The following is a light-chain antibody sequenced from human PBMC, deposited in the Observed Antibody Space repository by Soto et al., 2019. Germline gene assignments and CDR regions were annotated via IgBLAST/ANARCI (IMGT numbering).Light chain of an antibody. V-gene: IGKV3-15*01. CDR2: GAS. CDR3: QQYNNWPPWT. CDR1: QSVTSN. J-gene: IGKJ1*01. Sequence: EVVMTQSPATLSVSPGERATLSCRASQSVTSNFAWYQQKPGQAPRLLIYGASTRATGIPARFSGSGSGTEFTLTISSLQSEDFAVYYCQQYNNWPPWTFGRGTKWIS.